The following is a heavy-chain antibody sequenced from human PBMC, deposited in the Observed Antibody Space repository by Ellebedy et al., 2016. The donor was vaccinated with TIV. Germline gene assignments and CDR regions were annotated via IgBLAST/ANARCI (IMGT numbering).Heavy chain of an antibody. J-gene: IGHJ4*02. CDR3: ARQGADY. CDR1: GYSFTSYD. V-gene: IGHV1-8*01. CDR2: MNPNSGNK. Sequence: ASVKVSCXASGYSFTSYDINWARQATGQGLEWMGWMNPNSGNKGYTQKFQGRVTMTSDTSISTAYMELSNLTSEDTAVYYCARQGADYWGQGTLVTVSS.